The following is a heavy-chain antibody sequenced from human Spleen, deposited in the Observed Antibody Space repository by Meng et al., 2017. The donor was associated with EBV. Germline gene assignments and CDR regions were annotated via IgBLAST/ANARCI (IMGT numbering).Heavy chain of an antibody. CDR3: ARSDWWGFDP. D-gene: IGHD2-21*01. CDR1: GGSISSSNW. J-gene: IGHJ5*02. V-gene: IGHV4-4*02. Sequence: LQESGPGLGKPSATLSLTCGVSGGSISSSNWWNWVRQAPGKGLEWIGEIYHSGSTSYNPSLESRVTISIDKSKNQVSLKLTSVTAADTAVYYCARSDWWGFDPWGQGTLVTVSS. CDR2: IYHSGST.